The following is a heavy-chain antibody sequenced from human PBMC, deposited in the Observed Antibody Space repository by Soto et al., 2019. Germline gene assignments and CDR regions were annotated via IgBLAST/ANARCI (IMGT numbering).Heavy chain of an antibody. CDR1: GFTFSSYW. D-gene: IGHD3-16*02. Sequence: EVQLVESGGGLVQPGGSLRLSCAASGFTFSSYWMSWVRQAPGKGLEWVANIKPDGSKKYYVDSVKGRFTISRDDAKNSLYLEMNCLRAEDTAVYYCARLSPYWGQGALVTVSS. CDR3: ARLSPY. CDR2: IKPDGSKK. V-gene: IGHV3-7*01. J-gene: IGHJ4*02.